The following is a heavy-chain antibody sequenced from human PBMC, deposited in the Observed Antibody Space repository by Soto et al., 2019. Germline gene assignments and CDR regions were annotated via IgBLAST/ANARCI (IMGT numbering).Heavy chain of an antibody. Sequence: QVQLVQSGAEVKKPGASVKVSCKASGYTFTSYAMHWVRQAPGQRLEWMGWINAGNGNTKYSRKFQGRVTITRDTSASTASMELSSLRAEDTAVYYCARGPGGPDGPGDYWGQGTLVTVSS. CDR3: ARGPGGPDGPGDY. CDR1: GYTFTSYA. CDR2: INAGNGNT. D-gene: IGHD2-15*01. V-gene: IGHV1-3*01. J-gene: IGHJ4*02.